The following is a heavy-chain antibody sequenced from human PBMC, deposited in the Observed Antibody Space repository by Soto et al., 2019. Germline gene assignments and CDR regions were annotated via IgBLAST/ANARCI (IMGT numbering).Heavy chain of an antibody. J-gene: IGHJ4*02. D-gene: IGHD1-1*01. V-gene: IGHV3-30*04. Sequence: PGGSLRLSCAASGFTFSSYAMHWVRQAPGTGLEWVAVISYDGRDKYYADSVKGRFTISRDNSKNMFYLQMNSLRAEDTAVYYCARDRTGTTSFFDYWGQGTLVTVSS. CDR3: ARDRTGTTSFFDY. CDR2: ISYDGRDK. CDR1: GFTFSSYA.